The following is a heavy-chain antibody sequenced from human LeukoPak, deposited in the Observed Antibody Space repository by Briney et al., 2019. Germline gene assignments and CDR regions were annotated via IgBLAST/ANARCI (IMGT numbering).Heavy chain of an antibody. CDR1: GGSISSSSYN. J-gene: IGHJ5*02. D-gene: IGHD5-18*01. V-gene: IGHV4-39*01. Sequence: PSETLSLTCTVSGGSISSSSYNWGRIRPPPGKGLVWFGSIYYSGSTYYNPSLKSRVTISVDTSKNQFSLKLSSVTAAGTAVYYCATLTGYSYSLGLFDPWGQGTLVTVSS. CDR3: ATLTGYSYSLGLFDP. CDR2: IYYSGST.